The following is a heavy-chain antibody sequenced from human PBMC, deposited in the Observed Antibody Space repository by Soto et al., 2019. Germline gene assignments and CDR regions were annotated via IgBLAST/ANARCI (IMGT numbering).Heavy chain of an antibody. CDR1: GFTFSSYW. D-gene: IGHD6-6*01. CDR3: ARDCIAARQWGRWFDP. J-gene: IGHJ5*02. CDR2: IKQDGSEK. V-gene: IGHV3-7*03. Sequence: GGSLRLSCAASGFTFSSYWMSWVRQAPGKGLEWVANIKQDGSEKYYVDSVKGRFTISRDNAKNSLYLQVNSLRAEDTAVYYCARDCIAARQWGRWFDPWGQGTLVTVSS.